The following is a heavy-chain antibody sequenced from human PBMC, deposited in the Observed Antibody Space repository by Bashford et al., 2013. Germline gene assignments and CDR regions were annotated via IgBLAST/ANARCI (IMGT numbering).Heavy chain of an antibody. CDR2: INHSGST. V-gene: IGHV4-34*01. CDR1: GGSFSGYY. CDR3: ATALWSEEV. Sequence: SSETLSLTCAVYGGSFSGYYWSWIRQPPGKGLEWIGEINHSGSTNYNPSLKSRVTISVDTSKNQFSLKLSSVTAADTAVYYCATALWSEEVWGQGTTVTVSS. D-gene: IGHD3-3*01. J-gene: IGHJ6*02.